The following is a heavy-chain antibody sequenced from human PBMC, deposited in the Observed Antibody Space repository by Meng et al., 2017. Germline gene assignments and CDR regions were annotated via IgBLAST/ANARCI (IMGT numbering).Heavy chain of an antibody. D-gene: IGHD3-22*01. CDR3: AMYYYDSSGYFNAFDI. J-gene: IGHJ3*02. CDR2: MNPNSGNT. CDR1: GYTFTSYD. V-gene: IGHV1-8*01. Sequence: ASVKVSCKASGYTFTSYDINWVRQATGQGLEWMGWMNPNSGNTGYAQKFQGRVTMTRNTSISTAYMELSSLRSEDTAVYYCAMYYYDSSGYFNAFDIWGQGTMVTVSS.